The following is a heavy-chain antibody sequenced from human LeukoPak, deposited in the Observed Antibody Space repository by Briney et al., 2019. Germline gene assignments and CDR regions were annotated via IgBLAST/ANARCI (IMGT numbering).Heavy chain of an antibody. CDR1: NGSISSDTYF. J-gene: IGHJ4*02. CDR3: ARGDGYMYDY. Sequence: KTSETLSLTCTVSNGSISSDTYFWSWIRQPAGKGLEWIGRMSSSGIGTYSPSLKSRVTISIDTSKNQFSLKLSSVTAADTAVYYCARGDGYMYDYWGQGTLVTVSS. CDR2: MSSSGIG. V-gene: IGHV4-61*10. D-gene: IGHD5-24*01.